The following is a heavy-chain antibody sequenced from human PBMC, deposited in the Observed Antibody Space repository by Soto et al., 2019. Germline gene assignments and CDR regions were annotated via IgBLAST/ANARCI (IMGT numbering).Heavy chain of an antibody. V-gene: IGHV3-30*18. CDR2: ISYDGSTK. J-gene: IGHJ4*02. Sequence: HPGGSLRLSCAASGFTFSSYGMHWVRQAPGKGLEWVAVISYDGSTKYYKESVKGRSTISRDNSKNTLYLQMNSLRAEDTAVYYCAKETYDSSGNYQDYWGQGALVTVSS. CDR1: GFTFSSYG. CDR3: AKETYDSSGNYQDY. D-gene: IGHD3-22*01.